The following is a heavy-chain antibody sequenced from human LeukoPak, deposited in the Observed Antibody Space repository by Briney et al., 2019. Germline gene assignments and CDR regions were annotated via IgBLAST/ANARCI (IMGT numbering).Heavy chain of an antibody. CDR2: INWNSERI. Sequence: GRSLRLSCAASGFTFDDYALHWVRQAPGKGLEWVSGINWNSERIAYADSVKGRFTISRDDAKNSLFLQMNSLRPEDTALYYCAKDISAGGIIGRLDSWGQGTRVTVSS. CDR1: GFTFDDYA. D-gene: IGHD3-10*01. CDR3: AKDISAGGIIGRLDS. J-gene: IGHJ4*02. V-gene: IGHV3-9*01.